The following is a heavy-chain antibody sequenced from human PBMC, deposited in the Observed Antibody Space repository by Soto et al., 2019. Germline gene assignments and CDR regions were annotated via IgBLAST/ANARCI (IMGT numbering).Heavy chain of an antibody. Sequence: QVQLVESGGGVVQPGRSLRLSCAASGFTFSSYGMHWVRQAPGKGLEWVAVISYDGSNKYYADSVKVRFTISRDNSKKTLYPQMNSLRSEDTAVYYCAPWFGAFEYCGQGTLVTVSS. J-gene: IGHJ4*02. CDR3: APWFGAFEY. D-gene: IGHD3-10*01. CDR2: ISYDGSNK. CDR1: GFTFSSYG. V-gene: IGHV3-30*03.